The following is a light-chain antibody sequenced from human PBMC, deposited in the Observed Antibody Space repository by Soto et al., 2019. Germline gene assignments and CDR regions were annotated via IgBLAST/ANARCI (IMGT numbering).Light chain of an antibody. CDR2: LGS. J-gene: IGKJ1*01. CDR1: QSLLHSDGYNY. CDR3: MQALQTPPT. V-gene: IGKV2-28*01. Sequence: DTVMTQSPLSLPVTPGEPASISCRSSQSLLHSDGYNYLDWYLQKPGQSPQVVVYLGSNRASGVPDRFSGSGSGTDFTLKISRVEAEDVGVYYCMQALQTPPTFGQGTKVEIK.